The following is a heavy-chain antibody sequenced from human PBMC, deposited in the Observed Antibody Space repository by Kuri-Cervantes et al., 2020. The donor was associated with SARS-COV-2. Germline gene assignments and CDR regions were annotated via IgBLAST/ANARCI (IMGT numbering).Heavy chain of an antibody. J-gene: IGHJ4*02. Sequence: CTVSGGSISSYYWSWIRQPPGQGLEWLGYIYYSGSTKYNPSLESRVTISLDTSRNQFSLKLSSVTAADTAVYYCARSFTVRGAYFDYWGQGTLVTVSS. CDR3: ARSFTVRGAYFDY. V-gene: IGHV4-59*01. CDR2: IYYSGST. D-gene: IGHD3-10*01. CDR1: GGSISSYY.